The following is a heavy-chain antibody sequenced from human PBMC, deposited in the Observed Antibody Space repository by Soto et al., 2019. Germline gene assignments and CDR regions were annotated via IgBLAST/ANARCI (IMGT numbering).Heavy chain of an antibody. J-gene: IGHJ6*01. Sequence: GGSLRLSCAASGFTFSSYGMNWVRQAPGKGLEWVSSISSSSSYVYYADSVKGRFTISRDNAKNSLFLQMNSLRAEDPAVYYCARVISSGWPYYYYYGMDFWGQGTTVTLSS. D-gene: IGHD6-19*01. V-gene: IGHV3-21*01. CDR2: ISSSSSYV. CDR1: GFTFSSYG. CDR3: ARVISSGWPYYYYYGMDF.